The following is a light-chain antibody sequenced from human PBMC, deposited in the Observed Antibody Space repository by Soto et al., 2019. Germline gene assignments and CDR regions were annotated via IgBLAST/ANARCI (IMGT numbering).Light chain of an antibody. J-gene: IGKJ5*01. V-gene: IGKV1-5*01. CDR3: QQYNSYSIT. Sequence: DIQMTQSPSTLSASVGDRVTITCRASQSLNNWLAWYQQRPGKAPKLLIYDASTLERGVPSRFSGSGSGTEFTLTISSLQPDDFATYYCQQYNSYSITFGQGTRLEIK. CDR1: QSLNNW. CDR2: DAS.